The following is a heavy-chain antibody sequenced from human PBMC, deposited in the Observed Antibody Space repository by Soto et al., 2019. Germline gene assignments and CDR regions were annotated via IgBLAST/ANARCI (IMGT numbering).Heavy chain of an antibody. CDR1: GFTLSSQG. J-gene: IGHJ4*02. V-gene: IGHV1-18*01. Sequence: ASVKVSCKASGFTLSSQGISWLRQSAGQGLEWMGWIRGDNGDTNNAQKFQGRITMTTDTFTDTAYMELRSLRSDDTAVYYCARDLRGSCTTDECFYFDFWGQGTLVTVSS. CDR3: ARDLRGSCTTDECFYFDF. D-gene: IGHD2-8*01. CDR2: IRGDNGDT.